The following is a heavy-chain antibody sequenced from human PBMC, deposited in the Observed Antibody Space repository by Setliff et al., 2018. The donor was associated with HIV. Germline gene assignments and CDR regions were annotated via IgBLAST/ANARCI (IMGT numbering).Heavy chain of an antibody. CDR1: GFTFSDYN. Sequence: LRLSCAMSGFTFSDYNIYWVRQSPAKGLEWVALIWIDGNRKEYADSVKGRFTISRDTSRNTLYLQMNSLRVEDSALYYCARENNFDYWGQGTLVTVSS. CDR2: IWIDGNRK. V-gene: IGHV3-33*01. CDR3: ARENNFDY. J-gene: IGHJ4*02.